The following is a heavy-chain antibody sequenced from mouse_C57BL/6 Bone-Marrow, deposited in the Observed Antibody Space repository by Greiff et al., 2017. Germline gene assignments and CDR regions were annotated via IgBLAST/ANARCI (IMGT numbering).Heavy chain of an antibody. CDR2: IDPETGGT. CDR3: TSLWLLRGVDY. J-gene: IGHJ4*01. CDR1: GYTFTDYE. D-gene: IGHD2-3*01. V-gene: IGHV1-15*01. Sequence: QVQLQQSGAELVRPGASVTLSCKASGYTFTDYEMHWVKQTPVHGLEWIGAIDPETGGTAYNQKFKGKAILTADKSSSTAYMELRSLTSEDSAVYYCTSLWLLRGVDYWGQGTSVTVSS.